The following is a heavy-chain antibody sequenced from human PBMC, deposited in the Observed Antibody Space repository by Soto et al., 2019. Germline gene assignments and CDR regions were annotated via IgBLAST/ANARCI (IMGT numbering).Heavy chain of an antibody. Sequence: SETLSLTCTVPGGSISSGDYYWGWIRQPPGKGLEWIGYIYYSGSTYYNPSLKSRVTISVDTSKNQFSLKLSSVTAADTAVYYCASSLYSGSYYFDYWGQGTLVTVSS. CDR2: IYYSGST. J-gene: IGHJ4*02. V-gene: IGHV4-30-4*01. CDR1: GGSISSGDYY. CDR3: ASSLYSGSYYFDY. D-gene: IGHD1-26*01.